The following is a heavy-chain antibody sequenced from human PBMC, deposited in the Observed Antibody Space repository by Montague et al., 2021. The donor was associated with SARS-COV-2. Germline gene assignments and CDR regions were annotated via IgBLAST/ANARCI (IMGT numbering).Heavy chain of an antibody. CDR1: GGSFSGYY. V-gene: IGHV4-34*01. Sequence: SETLSLTCAVYGGSFSGYYWTWIRQSPGKGLEWIAEINHSGTTNYNFNPSLRSRVTISVDTSKSQFSLKLSSVTAADTGVYYCARWDPQTLTLIGLRGKSASDYWGQGTLVTASS. D-gene: IGHD4-23*01. J-gene: IGHJ4*02. CDR3: ARWDPQTLTLIGLRGKSASDY. CDR2: INHSGTT.